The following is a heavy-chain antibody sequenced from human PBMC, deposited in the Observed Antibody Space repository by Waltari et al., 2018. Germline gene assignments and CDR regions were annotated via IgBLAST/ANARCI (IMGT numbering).Heavy chain of an antibody. Sequence: QVQLQQWGAGLLKPSETLSLTCTVYGGSFSGYYWSWIRQPPGKGLEWIGEINHSGSTNYNPSLKSRVTISVDTSKNQFSLKLSSVTAADTAVYYCAGGLYSSGWYMGDYWGQGTLVTVSS. J-gene: IGHJ4*02. V-gene: IGHV4-34*01. D-gene: IGHD6-19*01. CDR3: AGGLYSSGWYMGDY. CDR2: INHSGST. CDR1: GGSFSGYY.